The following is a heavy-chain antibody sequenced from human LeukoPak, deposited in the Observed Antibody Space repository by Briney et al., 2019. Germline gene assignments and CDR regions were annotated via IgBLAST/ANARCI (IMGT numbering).Heavy chain of an antibody. J-gene: IGHJ4*02. CDR3: ARAQSGYEPFDY. V-gene: IGHV4-31*03. CDR1: GGSISSGGYY. Sequence: SETLSLTCTVSGGSISSGGYYWSWNRQHPGKGLEWIGYIYYSGSTYYNPSLKSRVTISVDTSKNQFSLKLSSVTAADTAVYYCARAQSGYEPFDYWGQGTLATLSS. D-gene: IGHD5-12*01. CDR2: IYYSGST.